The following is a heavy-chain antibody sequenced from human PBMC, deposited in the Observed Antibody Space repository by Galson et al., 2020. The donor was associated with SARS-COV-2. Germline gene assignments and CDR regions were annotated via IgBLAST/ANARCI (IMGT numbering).Heavy chain of an antibody. D-gene: IGHD5-12*01. Sequence: TGGSLRLSCAASGFTFSDYYMSWIRQAPGKGLEWVSYISSSGTTIYYGDSVKGRFTISRDNAKNSLYLQMNSLRAEDTAVYYCARDSGYSGYDLGDWFDPWGQGTLVTVSS. CDR3: ARDSGYSGYDLGDWFDP. CDR2: ISSSGTTI. V-gene: IGHV3-11*01. CDR1: GFTFSDYY. J-gene: IGHJ5*02.